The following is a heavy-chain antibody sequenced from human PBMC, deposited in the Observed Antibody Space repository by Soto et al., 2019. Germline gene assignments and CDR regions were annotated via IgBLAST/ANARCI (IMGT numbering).Heavy chain of an antibody. CDR2: ISGSGSNI. J-gene: IGHJ4*02. CDR3: ARDKVAARPASGTFDY. Sequence: GGSLRLSCAASGFTFGSYTMSWVRQAPGKGLEWVSSISGSGSNIYYADSVKGRFTISRDNAKNSLYLQMNSLRAEDTAVYYCARDKVAARPASGTFDYWGQGTLVTVSS. D-gene: IGHD6-6*01. V-gene: IGHV3-21*01. CDR1: GFTFGSYT.